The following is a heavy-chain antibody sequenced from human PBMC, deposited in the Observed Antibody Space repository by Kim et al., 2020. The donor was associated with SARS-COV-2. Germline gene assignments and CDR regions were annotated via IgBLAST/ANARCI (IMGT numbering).Heavy chain of an antibody. D-gene: IGHD3-10*01. J-gene: IGHJ6*02. CDR1: GYFISNGYY. Sequence: SETLSLTCTVSGYFISNGYYWGWVRQPPGKGLEWLAYVYRSGSTFHNPSLKSRITMSVDTSKNQFSLKFSSVTAADTAVYYCARAGTSTYYYGFDVWGQGTTVSASS. CDR2: VYRSGST. V-gene: IGHV4-38-2*02. CDR3: ARAGTSTYYYGFDV.